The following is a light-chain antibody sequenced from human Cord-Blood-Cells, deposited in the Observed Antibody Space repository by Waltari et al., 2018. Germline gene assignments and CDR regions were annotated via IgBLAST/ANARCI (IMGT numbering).Light chain of an antibody. V-gene: IGLV2-11*01. CDR2: DVS. CDR3: CSYAGSYTL. CDR1: SSDVGGYNY. Sequence: QSALTQPRSVSGSPGQSVTIYCTGTSSDVGGYNYVSWYQQHPGKAPKLMIYDVSKRPSGVPDRFSGSNSGNTASLTISGLQAEDEADYYCCSYAGSYTLFGGGTKLTVL. J-gene: IGLJ2*01.